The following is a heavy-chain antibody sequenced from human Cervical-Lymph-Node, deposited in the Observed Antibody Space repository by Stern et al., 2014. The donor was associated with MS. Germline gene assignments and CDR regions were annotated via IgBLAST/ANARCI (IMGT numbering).Heavy chain of an antibody. D-gene: IGHD6-19*01. CDR1: GYIFFDSF. V-gene: IGHV1-2*02. CDR3: ARGTGWPYYFDL. Sequence: VQLVESEAEVKKPGTSVKVSCKASGYIFFDSFIHWIRQAPGQGLEWLGWINPKTTGINYAQNFQGRLTMTRDTSIDAAYMELSSLTSDDTAIYYCARGTGWPYYFDLWGQGTLLTVSS. J-gene: IGHJ4*02. CDR2: INPKTTGI.